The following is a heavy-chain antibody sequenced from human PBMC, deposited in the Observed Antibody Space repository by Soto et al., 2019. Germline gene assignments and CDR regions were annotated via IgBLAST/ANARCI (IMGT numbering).Heavy chain of an antibody. D-gene: IGHD2-15*01. CDR2: MNPNSGNT. CDR3: ARDCSGGSCYGDAFDI. J-gene: IGHJ3*02. V-gene: IGHV1-8*01. Sequence: QVQLVQSGAEVKKPGASVKVSCKASGYTFTSYDINWVRQATGQGLEWMGWMNPNSGNTGYAQKFQGRVTMTRNTSISTAYMELSSLRTEDTAVYYCARDCSGGSCYGDAFDIWGQGTMDTVSS. CDR1: GYTFTSYD.